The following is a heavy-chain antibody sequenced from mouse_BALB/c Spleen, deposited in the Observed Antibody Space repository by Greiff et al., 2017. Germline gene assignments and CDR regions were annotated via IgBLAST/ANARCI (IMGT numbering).Heavy chain of an antibody. CDR3: ARNMITTEAWFAY. Sequence: VKLMESGPGLVQPSQSLSITCTVSGFSLTSYGVHWVRQSPGKGLEWLGVIWSGGSTDYNAAFISRLSISKDNSKSQVFFKMNSLQADDTAIYYCARNMITTEAWFAYWGQGTLVTVSA. D-gene: IGHD2-4*01. J-gene: IGHJ3*01. CDR2: IWSGGST. V-gene: IGHV2-4-1*01. CDR1: GFSLTSYG.